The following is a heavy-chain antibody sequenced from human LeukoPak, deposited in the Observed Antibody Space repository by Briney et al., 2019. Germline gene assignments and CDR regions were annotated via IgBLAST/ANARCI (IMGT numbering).Heavy chain of an antibody. V-gene: IGHV3-33*01. CDR3: ARDFGSGADQ. CDR2: IWYDGSNK. Sequence: PGRSLRVSCAASGFTFSSYGMHWVRQAPGKGLGWVAVIWYDGSNKYYADSVKGRFTISRDNSKNTMYLQMNSLRAEDTAVYYCARDFGSGADQWGQGTLVIVSS. J-gene: IGHJ5*02. D-gene: IGHD3-10*01. CDR1: GFTFSSYG.